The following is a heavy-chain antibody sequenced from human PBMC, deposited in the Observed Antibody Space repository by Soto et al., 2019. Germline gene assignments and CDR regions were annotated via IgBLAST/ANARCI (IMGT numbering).Heavy chain of an antibody. J-gene: IGHJ5*02. CDR1: GYTFTTYP. D-gene: IGHD2-15*01. CDR2: INVGNGGT. Sequence: QVQLVQSGAEEKKPGASVKVSCKASGYTFTTYPMNWLRQAPGQRPEWMGWINVGNGGTKYSQKFQGRVSITRDTXXGTAYMQLSRLRSDDTAVYYCATDRGGYCSGGSCPEAWFDPWGQGTLVTVTS. V-gene: IGHV1-3*05. CDR3: ATDRGGYCSGGSCPEAWFDP.